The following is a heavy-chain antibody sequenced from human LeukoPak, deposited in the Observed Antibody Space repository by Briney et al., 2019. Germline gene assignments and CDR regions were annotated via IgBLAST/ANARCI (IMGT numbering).Heavy chain of an antibody. Sequence: QPGRSLRLSCAASGFTFSSYAMHWVRQAPGKGLEWVAVISYNGSNKYYADSVKGRFTISRDNSKNTLYLQMNSLRAEDTAVYYCARYYYDSSGYYVEGNWFDPWGQGTLVTVSS. CDR1: GFTFSSYA. V-gene: IGHV3-30*01. CDR2: ISYNGSNK. D-gene: IGHD3-22*01. CDR3: ARYYYDSSGYYVEGNWFDP. J-gene: IGHJ5*02.